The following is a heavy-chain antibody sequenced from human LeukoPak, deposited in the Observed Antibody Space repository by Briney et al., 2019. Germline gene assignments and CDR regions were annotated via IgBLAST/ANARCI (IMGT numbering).Heavy chain of an antibody. CDR2: IKQDGSEK. J-gene: IGHJ6*03. CDR3: ARDRSTTIFGAVIADYYYMDV. D-gene: IGHD3-3*01. Sequence: GGSLRLSCAASGFTFSSYWMSWVRQAPGKGLEWVANIKQDGSEKYYVDSVKGRFTISRDNAKNSLYLQMNSLRAEDTAVYYCARDRSTTIFGAVIADYYYMDVWGKGTTVTVSS. CDR1: GFTFSSYW. V-gene: IGHV3-7*01.